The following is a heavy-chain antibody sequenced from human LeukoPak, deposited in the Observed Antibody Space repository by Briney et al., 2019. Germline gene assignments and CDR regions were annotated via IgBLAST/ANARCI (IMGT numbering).Heavy chain of an antibody. J-gene: IGHJ4*02. D-gene: IGHD3-22*01. CDR3: ARHGASSSDYILWIDQ. V-gene: IGHV4-59*08. CDR2: IYYRGST. CDR1: GGSITNYY. Sequence: SETLSLTCDVSGGSITNYYWSWIRQPPGKGLDWIGYIYYRGSTNYNPSLKSRVTISVDTSKNQFSLKLSSVTAADTAVYYCARHGASSSDYILWIDQWGQGTLVTVSS.